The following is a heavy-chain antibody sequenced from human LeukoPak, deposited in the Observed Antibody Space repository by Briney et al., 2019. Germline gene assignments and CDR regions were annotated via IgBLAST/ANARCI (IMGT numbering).Heavy chain of an antibody. J-gene: IGHJ5*02. CDR1: GGSISSYY. Sequence: SEALSLTCTVSGGSISSYYCSWIRQPAGKGLEWIGRIYTSGSTNYNPSLKSRVTMSVDTSKNQFSLKLSSVTAADTAVYYCARHDLSYLNWFDPWGQGTLVTVSS. CDR3: ARHDLSYLNWFDP. D-gene: IGHD2-2*01. V-gene: IGHV4-4*07. CDR2: IYTSGST.